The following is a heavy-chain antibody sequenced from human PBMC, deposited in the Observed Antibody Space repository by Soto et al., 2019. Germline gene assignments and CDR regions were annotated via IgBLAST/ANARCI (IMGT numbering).Heavy chain of an antibody. V-gene: IGHV3-11*01. D-gene: IGHD2-15*01. CDR2: ISSSGSTI. J-gene: IGHJ2*01. Sequence: GESLKISCAASGFTFSDYYMSWIRQAPGKGLEWVSYISSSGSTIYYADSVKGRFTISRDNAKNSLYLQMNSLRAEDTAVYYCARSRTHWYFDLWGRGTLVTVSS. CDR1: GFTFSDYY. CDR3: ARSRTHWYFDL.